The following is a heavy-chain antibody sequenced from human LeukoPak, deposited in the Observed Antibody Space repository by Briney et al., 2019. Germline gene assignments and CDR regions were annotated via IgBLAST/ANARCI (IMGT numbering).Heavy chain of an antibody. V-gene: IGHV3-53*01. Sequence: GGSLRLSCAASGFTVSSNYMSWVRQAPGKGLEWVSVIYSGGSTYYADSVKGRFTISRDNSKNTLYLQMNSLRAEDTAVYYCAARTFSGSYYYYYYGMDVWGQGTTVTVSS. CDR2: IYSGGST. J-gene: IGHJ6*02. CDR3: AARTFSGSYYYYYYGMDV. CDR1: GFTVSSNY. D-gene: IGHD1-26*01.